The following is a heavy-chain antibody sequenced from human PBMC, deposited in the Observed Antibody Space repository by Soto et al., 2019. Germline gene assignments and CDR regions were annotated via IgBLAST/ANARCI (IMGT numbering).Heavy chain of an antibody. CDR1: GGSISSGGYY. J-gene: IGHJ6*02. V-gene: IGHV4-31*03. Sequence: SETLSLTCTVSGGSISSGGYYWSWIRQHPGKGPEWIGYIYYSGSTYYNPSLKSRVTISVDTSKNQFSLKLSSVTAADTAVYYCARDRPRNGTWGEYYYYGMDVWGQGTTVTVSS. CDR3: ARDRPRNGTWGEYYYYGMDV. CDR2: IYYSGST. D-gene: IGHD2-8*01.